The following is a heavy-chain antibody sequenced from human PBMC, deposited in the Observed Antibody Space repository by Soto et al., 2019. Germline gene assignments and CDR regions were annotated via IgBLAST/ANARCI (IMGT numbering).Heavy chain of an antibody. J-gene: IGHJ4*02. CDR1: GDAISNYC. D-gene: IGHD1-1*01. CDR3: ARRAPVGEGYNFDY. Sequence: SETLSLTCSVSGDAISNYCWIWIRQTPGRGLEWIGCVHESGSTDYNPSLRGRVIISLHTSKSQFSLSLRSATAADTATYYCARRAPVGEGYNFDYWGQGTLVTVSS. V-gene: IGHV4-59*01. CDR2: VHESGST.